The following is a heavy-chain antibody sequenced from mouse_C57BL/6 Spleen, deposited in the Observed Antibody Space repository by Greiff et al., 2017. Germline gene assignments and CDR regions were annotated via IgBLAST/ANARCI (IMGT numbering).Heavy chain of an antibody. J-gene: IGHJ4*01. CDR3: ARDGYFSMDY. CDR1: GFTFSDYY. CDR2: ISNGGGST. Sequence: EVHLVESGGGLVQPGGSLKLSCAASGFTFSDYYMYWVRQTPEKRLEWVAYISNGGGSTYYPDTVKGRFTISRDNAKNTLYLQMSRLKSEDTAMYYCARDGYFSMDYWGQGTSVTVSS. D-gene: IGHD2-3*01. V-gene: IGHV5-12*01.